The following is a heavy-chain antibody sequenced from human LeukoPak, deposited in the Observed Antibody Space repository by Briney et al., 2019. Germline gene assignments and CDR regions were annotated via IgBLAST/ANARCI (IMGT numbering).Heavy chain of an antibody. CDR3: ARVASRNAFDI. CDR1: GYTFTSYG. D-gene: IGHD2-2*01. CDR2: VSTYNGNT. Sequence: ASVKVSCKASGYTFTSYGISWVRQAPGQGLEWMGWVSTYNGNTDYAQKLQGRVTMTTDTSTSTAYMELRSLISDDTAVYYCARVASRNAFDIWGQGTMVTVSS. J-gene: IGHJ3*02. V-gene: IGHV1-18*01.